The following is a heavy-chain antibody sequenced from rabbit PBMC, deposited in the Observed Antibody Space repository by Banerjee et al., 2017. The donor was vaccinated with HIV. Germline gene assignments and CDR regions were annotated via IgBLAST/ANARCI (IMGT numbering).Heavy chain of an antibody. J-gene: IGHJ6*01. CDR3: ARDPLLVVAGVAAYYGMDL. Sequence: QEQLEESGGDLVKPGASLTLTCTASGFSFSSSYWICWVRQAPGKGLEWIACMDLGNSGSTYYASWAKGRFTISKTSSTTVTLQMTSLTAADTATYFCARDPLLVVAGVAAYYGMDLWGQGTLVTVS. V-gene: IGHV1S45*01. CDR1: GFSFSSSYW. CDR2: MDLGNSGST. D-gene: IGHD4-1*01.